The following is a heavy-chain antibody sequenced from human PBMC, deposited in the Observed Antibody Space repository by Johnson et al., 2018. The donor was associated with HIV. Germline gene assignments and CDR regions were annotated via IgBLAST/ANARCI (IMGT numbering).Heavy chain of an antibody. D-gene: IGHD1-26*01. CDR1: QFTFGRYG. CDR3: ARGNVGGFDL. V-gene: IGHV3-30*03. Sequence: QMQLVESGGGVVQPGRSLRLSCAVSQFTFGRYGMYWVRQAPGKGLEWVAGISYDGSDKYHTNSVWGRFIVSRDNARNTLYLQLNSLVAEDTAVYYCARGNVGGFDLWGQGTTVTVSS. J-gene: IGHJ3*01. CDR2: ISYDGSDK.